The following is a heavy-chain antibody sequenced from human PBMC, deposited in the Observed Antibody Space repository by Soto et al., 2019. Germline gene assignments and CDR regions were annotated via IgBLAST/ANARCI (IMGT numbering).Heavy chain of an antibody. CDR3: ARARRKGTRYCSSTSCYDTPYYFDY. CDR1: GGSFSGYY. V-gene: IGHV4-34*01. CDR2: INHSGST. D-gene: IGHD2-2*01. J-gene: IGHJ4*02. Sequence: QVQLQQWGAGLLKPSETLSLTCAVYGGSFSGYYWSWIRQPPGKGLEWIGEINHSGSTNYNPSLKSRVTISVDTSKNQFSLKLSSVTAADTAVYYCARARRKGTRYCSSTSCYDTPYYFDYWGQGTLVTVSS.